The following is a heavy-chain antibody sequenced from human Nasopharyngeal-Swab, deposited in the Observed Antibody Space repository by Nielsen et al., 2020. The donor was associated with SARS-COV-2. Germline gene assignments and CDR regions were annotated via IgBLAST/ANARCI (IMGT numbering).Heavy chain of an antibody. J-gene: IGHJ4*02. CDR1: GFTFSSFG. CDR3: ARGGYSGYDDNDY. D-gene: IGHD5-12*01. Sequence: GESLKISCAASGFTFSSFGMHWVRQAPGKGLEWVAVIWHDGNNKYYADSVKGRFTISRDNSKNTLYLQMNTLRVEDTAMYYCARGGYSGYDDNDYWGQGTLVTVSS. CDR2: IWHDGNNK. V-gene: IGHV3-33*01.